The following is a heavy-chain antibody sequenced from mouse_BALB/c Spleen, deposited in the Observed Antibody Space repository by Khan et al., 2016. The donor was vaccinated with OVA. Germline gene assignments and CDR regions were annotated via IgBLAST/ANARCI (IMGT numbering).Heavy chain of an antibody. Sequence: VELVESGPGLVAPSQSLSITCTISGFSLTNYGVHWVRQPPGKGLEWLVVIWSDGSTTYNSPLKSRLTISKDNSKSQVFLKMNSLQTDDTAMYFCARQPYYHYNIMDYWGQGTSGTVSS. V-gene: IGHV2-6-1*01. CDR1: GFSLTNYG. J-gene: IGHJ4*01. CDR2: IWSDGST. D-gene: IGHD2-10*01. CDR3: ARQPYYHYNIMDY.